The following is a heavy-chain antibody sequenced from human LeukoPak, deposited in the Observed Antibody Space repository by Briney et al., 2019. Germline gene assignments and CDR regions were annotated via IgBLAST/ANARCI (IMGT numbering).Heavy chain of an antibody. V-gene: IGHV4-59*12. J-gene: IGHJ5*02. CDR1: GDSISIYY. CDR3: ARESTSYNWFDP. CDR2: IDHTGST. D-gene: IGHD2-2*01. Sequence: SETLSLTCSVSGDSISIYYWNWIRQPPGKGLEWIGYIDHTGSTYYNPSLKSRVTISVDTSKNQFSLKLSSVTAADTAVYYCARESTSYNWFDPWGQGTLVTVSS.